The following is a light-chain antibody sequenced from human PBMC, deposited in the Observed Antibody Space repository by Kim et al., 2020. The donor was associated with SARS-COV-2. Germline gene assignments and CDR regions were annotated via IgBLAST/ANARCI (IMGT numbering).Light chain of an antibody. V-gene: IGLV7-43*01. J-gene: IGLJ2*01. CDR3: LLYYGGAQV. Sequence: QAVVTQEPSVTVSPGGTVTLTCASSTGAVTSGYYSNWFQQKPGQAPRALIYSTSNKYSWTPARFSGSLLGGKAVLTLSSVQPEDEAEYYCLLYYGGAQVFGGGTQLTVL. CDR2: STS. CDR1: TGAVTSGYY.